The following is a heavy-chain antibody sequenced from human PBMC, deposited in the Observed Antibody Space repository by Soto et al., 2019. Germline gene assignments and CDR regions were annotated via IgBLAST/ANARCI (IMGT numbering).Heavy chain of an antibody. Sequence: GGSLRLSCAASGFTFSSYAMSWVRQAPGKGLEWVSAISGSGGSTYYADSVKGRFTISRDNSKNTLYLQMNSLRAEDTAVYYCVKDLECSCYGAEAFDIWGQGTMVTVSS. CDR1: GFTFSSYA. V-gene: IGHV3-23*01. CDR2: ISGSGGST. D-gene: IGHD2-15*01. CDR3: VKDLECSCYGAEAFDI. J-gene: IGHJ3*02.